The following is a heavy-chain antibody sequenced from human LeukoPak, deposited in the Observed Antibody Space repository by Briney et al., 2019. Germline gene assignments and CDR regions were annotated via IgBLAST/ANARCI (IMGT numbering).Heavy chain of an antibody. CDR1: GGSISSSSYY. J-gene: IGHJ3*02. Sequence: SETLSLTCTVSGGSISSSSYYWGWIRQLPGKGLEWIGSIYYSGNTNYNPSLKSRVTISGDTSKNQFSLKLSSVTAADTAVYYCASPQTYGSGSSGAFDIWGQGTMVTVSS. CDR2: IYYSGNT. V-gene: IGHV4-39*07. CDR3: ASPQTYGSGSSGAFDI. D-gene: IGHD3-10*01.